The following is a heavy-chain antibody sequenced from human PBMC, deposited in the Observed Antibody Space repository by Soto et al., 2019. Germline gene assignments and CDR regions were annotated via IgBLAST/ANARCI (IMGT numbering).Heavy chain of an antibody. CDR1: GFTFSSYG. D-gene: IGHD3-10*01. CDR3: AKDRMGAGVRGYFDY. V-gene: IGHV3-30*18. J-gene: IGHJ4*02. CDR2: IIYDGSTK. Sequence: QVQLVESGGGVVQPGRSLRLSCAASGFTFSSYGMHWVRQAPGKGLEWVAVIIYDGSTKYYADSVKGRFTISRDNSKSTLYLQMNSLRAEDRAVYYCAKDRMGAGVRGYFDYWGQGTLVTVSS.